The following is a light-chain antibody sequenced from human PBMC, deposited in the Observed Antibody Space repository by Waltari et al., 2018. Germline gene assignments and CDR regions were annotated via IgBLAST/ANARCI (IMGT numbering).Light chain of an antibody. CDR1: ASNIGSYN. Sequence: QSGLTQSPSASGTPGQSVTTSCSGGASNIGSYNVYWYKQLPGPAPKLLIYRDDQRPYGVPARFSGSKECTSASPTNVGLRVDDAADYCWGAWDDILTAWEFGGGTKVTVL. CDR3: GAWDDILTAWE. J-gene: IGLJ3*02. CDR2: RDD. V-gene: IGLV1-47*01.